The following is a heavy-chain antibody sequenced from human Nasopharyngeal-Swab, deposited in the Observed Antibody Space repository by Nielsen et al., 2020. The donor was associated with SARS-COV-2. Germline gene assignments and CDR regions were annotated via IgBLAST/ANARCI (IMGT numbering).Heavy chain of an antibody. D-gene: IGHD5-18*01. Sequence: SETLSLTCTVSGGSISSSSYYWGWIRQPPGKGLEWIGSIYYSGSTYYNPSLKSRVTISVDTSKNQFSLKLSSVTAADTAVYYCARGGYSYGFDYWGQGTLVIVSS. CDR1: GGSISSSSYY. J-gene: IGHJ4*02. CDR3: ARGGYSYGFDY. CDR2: IYYSGST. V-gene: IGHV4-39*01.